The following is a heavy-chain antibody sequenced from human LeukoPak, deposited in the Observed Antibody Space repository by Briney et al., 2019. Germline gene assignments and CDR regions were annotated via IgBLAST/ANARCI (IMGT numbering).Heavy chain of an antibody. D-gene: IGHD6-19*01. CDR2: IYYSGST. J-gene: IGHJ2*01. CDR3: ARLNDIAVAGSPKDWYFDL. Sequence: SETLSLTCIVSGGSISGYYWNWIRQAPGKGLEWIRYIYYSGSTNYNPSLKSRVALSVDTSKMQFSLKLSSVTAADTAVYYCARLNDIAVAGSPKDWYFDLWGRGTLVTVSS. CDR1: GGSISGYY. V-gene: IGHV4-59*01.